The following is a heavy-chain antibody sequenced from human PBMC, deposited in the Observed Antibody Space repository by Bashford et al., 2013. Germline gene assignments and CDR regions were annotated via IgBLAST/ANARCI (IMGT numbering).Heavy chain of an antibody. CDR1: GYTFTSYD. CDR2: MNPNSGNT. J-gene: IGHJ3*02. D-gene: IGHD3-3*01. CDR3: ARGRRRTIFGVVTTDAFDI. Sequence: SVKVSCKASGYTFTSYDINWVRQATGQGLEWMGWMNPNSGNTGYAQKFQGRVTMTRNTSISTAYMELSSLRSEDTAVYYCARGRRRTIFGVVTTDAFDIWGQGTMVTVSS. V-gene: IGHV1-8*01.